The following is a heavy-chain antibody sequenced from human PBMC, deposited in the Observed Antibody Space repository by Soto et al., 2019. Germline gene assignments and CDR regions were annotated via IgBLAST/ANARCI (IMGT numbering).Heavy chain of an antibody. J-gene: IGHJ1*01. CDR2: IYYSGST. CDR1: GGSISSGDYY. V-gene: IGHV4-30-4*01. Sequence: QVQLQESGPGLVKPSQTLSLTCTVSGGSISSGDYYWSWIRQPPGKGLEWIGYIYYSGSTYYNPSLKSRVTISVDTSKNQVSLQLSSVTAADTAVYYCARDQGYYGSGSLLPGYFQHWGQGTLVTVSS. D-gene: IGHD3-10*01. CDR3: ARDQGYYGSGSLLPGYFQH.